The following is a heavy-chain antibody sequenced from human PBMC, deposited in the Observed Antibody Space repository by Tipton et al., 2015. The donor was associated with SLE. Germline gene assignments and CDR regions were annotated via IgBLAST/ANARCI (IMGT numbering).Heavy chain of an antibody. V-gene: IGHV3-69-1*01. J-gene: IGHJ3*02. Sequence: LSLTCAVSGYSISSGYYWGWIRQPPGKGLEWVSSMTGNNYISYADSVKGRFTISRDNSKNSLYLQMNSLRTEDTALYYCAKEGGSSSAFDIWGQGTMVTVSS. D-gene: IGHD6-13*01. CDR1: GYSISSGYY. CDR3: AKEGGSSSAFDI. CDR2: MTGNNYI.